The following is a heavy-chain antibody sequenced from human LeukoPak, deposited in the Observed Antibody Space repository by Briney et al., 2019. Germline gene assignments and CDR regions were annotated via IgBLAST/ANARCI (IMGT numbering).Heavy chain of an antibody. Sequence: GGSLRLSCAASGFTFSNSGIHWVRQAPGKGLEWVAFIRYDGSDTYYADSVKGRFSIPRDNSKNTLYLPMNGLGVEDTAVYYCAKDSSIAAGGRLGFDYWGQGTPVTVSS. D-gene: IGHD6-25*01. V-gene: IGHV3-30*02. J-gene: IGHJ4*02. CDR1: GFTFSNSG. CDR2: IRYDGSDT. CDR3: AKDSSIAAGGRLGFDY.